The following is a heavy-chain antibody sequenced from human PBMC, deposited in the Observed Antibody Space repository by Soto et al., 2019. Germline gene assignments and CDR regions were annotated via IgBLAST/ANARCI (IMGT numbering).Heavy chain of an antibody. D-gene: IGHD4-17*01. J-gene: IGHJ6*03. Sequence: QVQLEQSGAEVKRPGSSVTVSCKASGGTLSSYTISWVRQAPGQGLEWMGGIIPLLGTAKYAQKFQGRLTISADKFTNTICLELTGLRSDDTAKYYCARDPTLGDGAYLDVYYYYYMDLWGKGTTVTVSS. V-gene: IGHV1-69*08. CDR1: GGTLSSYT. CDR3: ARDPTLGDGAYLDVYYYYYMDL. CDR2: IIPLLGTA.